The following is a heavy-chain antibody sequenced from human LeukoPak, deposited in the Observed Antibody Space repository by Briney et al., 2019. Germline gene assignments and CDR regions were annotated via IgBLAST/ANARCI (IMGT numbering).Heavy chain of an antibody. J-gene: IGHJ4*02. CDR3: AREGPIAARPFLRAFDY. V-gene: IGHV3-53*01. CDR2: FYSGGST. CDR1: GFTFSDYY. D-gene: IGHD6-6*01. Sequence: PGGSLRLSCAASGFTFSDYYMSWVRQAPGKGLEWVSVFYSGGSTYYADSVKGRFTISRDNSKNTLYLQMNSLRAEDTAVYYCAREGPIAARPFLRAFDYWGQGTLVTVSS.